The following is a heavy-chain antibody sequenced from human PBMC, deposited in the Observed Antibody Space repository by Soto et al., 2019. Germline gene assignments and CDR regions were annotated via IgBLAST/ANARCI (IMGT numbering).Heavy chain of an antibody. CDR2: IYHSGST. CDR3: ARAGGLGAVAVDS. CDR1: GGSISSGGYS. Sequence: QLQLQESGSGLVKPSQTLSLTCAVSGGSISSGGYSWSWIRQPPGKGLEWIGYIYHSGSTYYNPSLKMRVTISVDRSKNQFSLKLSSVTAADTAVYYCARAGGLGAVAVDSWGQGTLVTVSS. J-gene: IGHJ4*02. V-gene: IGHV4-30-2*01. D-gene: IGHD6-19*01.